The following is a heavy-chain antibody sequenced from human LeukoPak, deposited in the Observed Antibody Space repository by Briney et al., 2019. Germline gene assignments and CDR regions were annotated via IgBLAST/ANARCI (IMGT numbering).Heavy chain of an antibody. CDR2: VSKYSGNA. CDR3: AREDDRSFGAYDC. J-gene: IGHJ4*02. Sequence: ASVKVSCKTSGYSFISYGISWVRQAPGQGLEWMGWVSKYSGNADYAPKFQGRVSMTTDTSTRTAYMELRSLRPDDTAVYFCAREDDRSFGAYDCWGQGTLVTVSS. CDR1: GYSFISYG. V-gene: IGHV1-18*01. D-gene: IGHD4-17*01.